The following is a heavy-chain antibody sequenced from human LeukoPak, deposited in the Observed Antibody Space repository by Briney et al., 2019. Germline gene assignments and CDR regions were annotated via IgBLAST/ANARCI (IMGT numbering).Heavy chain of an antibody. D-gene: IGHD5-12*01. J-gene: IGHJ4*02. CDR3: ARDFGIVATIRDGFDY. V-gene: IGHV3-21*01. CDR2: ISSSSSYI. CDR1: GFTFSSYS. Sequence: GGSLRLSCAASGFTFSSYSMNWVRQAPGKGLEWVSSISSSSSYIYYADSVKGRFTISRDNAKNSLYLQMNSLRAEDTAVYYCARDFGIVATIRDGFDYWGQGTLVTVSS.